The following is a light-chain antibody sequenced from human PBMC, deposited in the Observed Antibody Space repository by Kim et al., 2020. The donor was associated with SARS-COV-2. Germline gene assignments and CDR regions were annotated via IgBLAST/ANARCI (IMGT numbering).Light chain of an antibody. V-gene: IGLV2-23*02. J-gene: IGLJ2*01. CDR1: YNL. CDR2: EVT. CDR3: CTSTGDDPLL. Sequence: YNLVSWYQQFPGKAPKLVIYEVTRRPPGVSNRFSGAKSGNTASLTISGLQVDDEADYYCCTSTGDDPLLLGGGTQLTVL.